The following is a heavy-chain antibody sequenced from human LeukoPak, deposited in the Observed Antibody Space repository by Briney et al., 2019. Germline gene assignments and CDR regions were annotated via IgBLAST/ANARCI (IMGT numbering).Heavy chain of an antibody. D-gene: IGHD3-10*01. V-gene: IGHV3-7*03. CDR1: GFTFTTYW. J-gene: IGHJ4*02. CDR3: ARLWVGELTGD. CDR2: IKQEGTEK. Sequence: AGGSLRLSCAASGFTFTTYWMSWVRQAPGKGLEWVANIKQEGTEKYYVDSVKGRFTISRDNAKNSLYLQMTRLRAEDTAFYYCARLWVGELTGDWGQGTLVTVSS.